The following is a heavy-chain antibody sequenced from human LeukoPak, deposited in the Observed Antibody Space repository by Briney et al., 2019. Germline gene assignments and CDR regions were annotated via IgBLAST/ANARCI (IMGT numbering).Heavy chain of an antibody. J-gene: IGHJ4*02. Sequence: SETLSLTCTVSGGSISSHYWSWIRQPPGKGLEWIGYIYYSGSTNYNPSLKSRVTISVDTSKNQFSLKLSSVTAADTAVYYCARVGELPVKIDYWGQGTLVTVSS. CDR3: ARVGELPVKIDY. D-gene: IGHD1-26*01. CDR2: IYYSGST. V-gene: IGHV4-59*11. CDR1: GGSISSHY.